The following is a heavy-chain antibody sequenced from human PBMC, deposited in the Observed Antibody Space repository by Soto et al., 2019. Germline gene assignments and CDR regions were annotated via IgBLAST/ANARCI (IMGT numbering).Heavy chain of an antibody. CDR2: ISGSGGSS. CDR3: AKLYTAMVYFDY. D-gene: IGHD5-18*01. J-gene: IGHJ4*02. V-gene: IGHV3-23*01. Sequence: EVQLLESGGGLVQPGGSLRLSCAASGFTFSSYAMSWVRKAPGKGLEWVSAISGSGGSSYYADSVKGRFTISRDNSKNTLYLQMNSLRAEDTAVYYCAKLYTAMVYFDYWGQGTLVTVSS. CDR1: GFTFSSYA.